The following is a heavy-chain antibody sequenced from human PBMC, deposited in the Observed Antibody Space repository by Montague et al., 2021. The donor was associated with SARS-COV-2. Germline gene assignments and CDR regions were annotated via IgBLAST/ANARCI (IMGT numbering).Heavy chain of an antibody. J-gene: IGHJ4*02. V-gene: IGHV4-31*03. D-gene: IGHD3-10*01. CDR3: VTRRPDGTGPFDY. CDR2: IYYSGST. CDR1: GASISTGPFY. Sequence: TLSLTCTVSGASISTGPFYWSWIRPYPGKGLEWIGYIYYSGSTYYNPPLKSRITMSVDPSKNQLSLTLSSVTAADRAIYCCVTRRPDGTGPFDYWGQGTLVTVSS.